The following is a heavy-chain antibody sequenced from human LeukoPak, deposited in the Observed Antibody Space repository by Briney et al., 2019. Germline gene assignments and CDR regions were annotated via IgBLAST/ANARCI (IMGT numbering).Heavy chain of an antibody. CDR3: AGCGGDCYPFYYYGMDV. CDR2: IYYSGST. V-gene: IGHV4-59*08. CDR1: GGSLSSYY. J-gene: IGHJ6*02. Sequence: SETLSLTCTVSGGSLSSYYWSWIRQPPGQGLEWVGYIYYSGSTNYNPSLKSRVTISVDTSKNQFSLKLSSVTAADTAVYYCAGCGGDCYPFYYYGMDVWGQGTTVTVSS. D-gene: IGHD2-21*02.